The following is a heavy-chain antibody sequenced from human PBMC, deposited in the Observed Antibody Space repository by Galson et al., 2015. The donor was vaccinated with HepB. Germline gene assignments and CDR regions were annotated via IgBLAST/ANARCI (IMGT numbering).Heavy chain of an antibody. CDR2: INAGNGNT. V-gene: IGHV1-3*01. CDR3: ARVPGYYYDTSGHFDY. D-gene: IGHD3-22*01. Sequence: SVKVSCKASGYTFTSYAMHWVRQAPGQRLEWMGWINAGNGNTKYSQEFQGRVTITRDTSASTAHMELSSLRSEDTAVYYCARVPGYYYDTSGHFDYWGQGTLVTVSS. CDR1: GYTFTSYA. J-gene: IGHJ4*02.